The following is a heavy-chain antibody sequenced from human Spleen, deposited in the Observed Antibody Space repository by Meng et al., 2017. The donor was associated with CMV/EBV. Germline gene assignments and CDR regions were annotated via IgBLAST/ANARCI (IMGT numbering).Heavy chain of an antibody. CDR1: GYTFADYY. V-gene: IGHV1-18*04. J-gene: IGHJ6*02. D-gene: IGHD2-2*01. CDR2: ISAYNGNT. Sequence: ASVKVSCKASGYTFADYYIHWVRQAPGQGLEWMGWISAYNGNTNYAQKLQGRVTMTTDTSTSTAYMELRSLRSDDTAVYYCARDPHIVVVPAAYYYYYGMDVWGQGTTVTVSS. CDR3: ARDPHIVVVPAAYYYYYGMDV.